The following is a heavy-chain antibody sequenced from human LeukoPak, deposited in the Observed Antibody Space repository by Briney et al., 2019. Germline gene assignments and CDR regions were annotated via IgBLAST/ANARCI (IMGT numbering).Heavy chain of an antibody. CDR1: GYTFTSYG. V-gene: IGHV1-18*01. CDR2: ISAYNGNT. D-gene: IGHD3-10*01. J-gene: IGHJ4*02. Sequence: ASVKVACKSSGYTFTSYGISWVRQAPGQGLEWMGWISAYNGNTNYAQKLQGRVTMTTDTSTSTAYMELRSLRSDDTAVYYCARVPLRGSGGYSPFDYWGQGTLVTVSS. CDR3: ARVPLRGSGGYSPFDY.